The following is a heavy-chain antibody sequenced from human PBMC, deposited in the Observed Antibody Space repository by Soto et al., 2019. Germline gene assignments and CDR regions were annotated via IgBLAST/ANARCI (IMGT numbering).Heavy chain of an antibody. D-gene: IGHD2-15*01. Sequence: AAVKVSSKASGYTFTSYGISWVRQAPGQGLEWMGWISAYNGNTNYAQKLQGRVTMTTDTSTSTAYMELRSLRSDDTAVYYCARLALGGHGNWFDPWGQGTLVTVSS. J-gene: IGHJ5*02. CDR2: ISAYNGNT. CDR3: ARLALGGHGNWFDP. CDR1: GYTFTSYG. V-gene: IGHV1-18*01.